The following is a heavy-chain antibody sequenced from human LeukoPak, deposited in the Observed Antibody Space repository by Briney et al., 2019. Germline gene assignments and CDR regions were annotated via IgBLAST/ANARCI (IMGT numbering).Heavy chain of an antibody. CDR3: ARRAVAGRYYYYYMDV. Sequence: SETLSLTCTVSGDSISNYYWTWIRQPPGKGLEWIGYIYYSGSTNYNPSLKSRVTISIDTSKNQFSLKLSSVTAADTAVYYCARRAVAGRYYYYYMDVWGQGTTVTVSS. J-gene: IGHJ6*03. V-gene: IGHV4-59*01. CDR2: IYYSGST. CDR1: GDSISNYY. D-gene: IGHD6-19*01.